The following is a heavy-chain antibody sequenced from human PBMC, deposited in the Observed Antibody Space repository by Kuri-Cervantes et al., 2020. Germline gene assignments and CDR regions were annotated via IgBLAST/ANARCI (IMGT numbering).Heavy chain of an antibody. V-gene: IGHV3-23*01. CDR1: GFTFSNYS. CDR3: ARALNYDFDF. J-gene: IGHJ3*01. Sequence: GGSLRLSCVASGFTFSNYSMNWVRQAPGKGLDWVSTFSLAGGGGTFYADSAKGRFTISRDNSKDTLYLQMNNLRVDDTAMYYCARALNYDFDFRGQGTMVTVSS. CDR2: FSLAGGGGT.